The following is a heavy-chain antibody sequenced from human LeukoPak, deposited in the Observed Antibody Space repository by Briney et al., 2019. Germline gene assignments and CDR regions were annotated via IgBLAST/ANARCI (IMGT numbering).Heavy chain of an antibody. J-gene: IGHJ4*02. CDR1: GDSISIYY. CDR3: ARGRGDSRGTSFDS. V-gene: IGHV4-59*01. Sequence: PSETLSLTCTVSGDSISIYYWSWIRQPPGKGLEWIGYIYYTGSTTYNPSLKSRLTISIDTSKNQFSLNLISLTAAGTAVYYCARGRGDSRGTSFDSWGQGTLVTVSS. D-gene: IGHD3-22*01. CDR2: IYYTGST.